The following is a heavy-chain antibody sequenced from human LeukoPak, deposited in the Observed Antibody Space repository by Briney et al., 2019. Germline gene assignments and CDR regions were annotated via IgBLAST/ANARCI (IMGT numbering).Heavy chain of an antibody. Sequence: SETLSLTCTVSGDSISSYYWSWIRQPAGKGLQWIGRIYTSGTANYNPSLKSRLTMSIDTSKNQFSLRLSSVTAADTAVYYCVREGTYCTHGVCYEYWGQGTLVTVSS. J-gene: IGHJ4*02. CDR2: IYTSGTA. CDR1: GDSISSYY. D-gene: IGHD2-8*01. V-gene: IGHV4-4*07. CDR3: VREGTYCTHGVCYEY.